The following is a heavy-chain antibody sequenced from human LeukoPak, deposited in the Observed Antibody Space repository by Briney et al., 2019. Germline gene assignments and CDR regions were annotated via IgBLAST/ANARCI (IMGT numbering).Heavy chain of an antibody. D-gene: IGHD3-10*01. CDR3: ARVLRSVRGDAFDI. J-gene: IGHJ3*02. CDR1: GGSISSSSYY. V-gene: IGHV4-39*07. CDR2: IYYSGST. Sequence: PSETLSLTCTVSGGSISSSSYYWGWIRQPPGKGLEWIGSIYYSGSTYYNPSLKSRVTISVDTSKNQFSLKLSSVTAADTAVYYCARVLRSVRGDAFDIWGQGTMVTVSS.